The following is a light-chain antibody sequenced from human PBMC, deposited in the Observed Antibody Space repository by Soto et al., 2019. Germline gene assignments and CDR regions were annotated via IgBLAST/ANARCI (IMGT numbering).Light chain of an antibody. Sequence: EIVMTQSPATLSVSPGDRATLSCRASQSIYSNLAWYQQKPGQSPRLLIYGAFTRATGIPARFSGSGSGIEFTLTISSLQSEDFAVYYCQQYNSWPPLTFGGGTKVEIK. CDR2: GAF. J-gene: IGKJ4*01. V-gene: IGKV3-15*01. CDR3: QQYNSWPPLT. CDR1: QSIYSN.